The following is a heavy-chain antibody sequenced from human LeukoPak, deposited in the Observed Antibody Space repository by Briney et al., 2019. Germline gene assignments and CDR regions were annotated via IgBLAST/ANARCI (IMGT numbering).Heavy chain of an antibody. CDR3: ARMYSSSWYRNYHYGMDV. CDR1: GFTFSSYA. J-gene: IGHJ6*02. CDR2: ISYDGSNK. Sequence: PGGSLRLSCAASGFTFSSYAMHWVRQAPGKGLEWVAVISYDGSNKYYADSVKGRFTISRDNSKNTLYLQMNSLRAEDTAVYYCARMYSSSWYRNYHYGMDVWGQGTTVTVSS. D-gene: IGHD6-13*01. V-gene: IGHV3-30-3*01.